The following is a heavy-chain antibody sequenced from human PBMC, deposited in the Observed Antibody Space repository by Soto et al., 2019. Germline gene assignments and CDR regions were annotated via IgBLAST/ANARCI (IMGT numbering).Heavy chain of an antibody. CDR2: IYYSGST. J-gene: IGHJ4*02. D-gene: IGHD6-19*01. CDR1: GGSISSYY. V-gene: IGHV4-59*01. CDR3: ARESVAGFDY. Sequence: PSETLSLTYTVSGGSISSYYWSWIRQPPGKGLEWIGYIYYSGSTNYNPSLKSRVTISVDTSKNQFSLKLSSVTAADTAVYYCARESVAGFDYWGQGTLVTVSS.